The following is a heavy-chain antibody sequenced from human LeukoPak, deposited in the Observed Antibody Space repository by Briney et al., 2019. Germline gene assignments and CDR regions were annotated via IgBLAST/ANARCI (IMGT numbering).Heavy chain of an antibody. D-gene: IGHD1-26*01. Sequence: GGSLRLSCAASGFTFSSYAMSWVRQAPGKGLEWVSVISGSGGSTYYADSVKGRFTISRDNSKNTLYLQMNSPRAEDTAVYYCQRETDAFHIWGQGTMVTVSS. CDR2: ISGSGGST. CDR3: QRETDAFHI. J-gene: IGHJ3*02. CDR1: GFTFSSYA. V-gene: IGHV3-23*01.